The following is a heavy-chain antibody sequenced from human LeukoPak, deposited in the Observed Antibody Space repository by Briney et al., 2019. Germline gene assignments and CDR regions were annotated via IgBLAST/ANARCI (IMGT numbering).Heavy chain of an antibody. J-gene: IGHJ4*02. D-gene: IGHD1-26*01. CDR2: LKRDGSER. Sequence: QTGGSLRLSCAVSGFTSYSDYMSWVRQAPGRGLEWVASLKRDGSERTYVDSVKGRFSISRDSAKGSLYLQMNGLGAEDTAVYYCATGRATNMYWGQGVLVTVSS. CDR1: GFTSYSDY. V-gene: IGHV3-7*01. CDR3: ATGRATNMY.